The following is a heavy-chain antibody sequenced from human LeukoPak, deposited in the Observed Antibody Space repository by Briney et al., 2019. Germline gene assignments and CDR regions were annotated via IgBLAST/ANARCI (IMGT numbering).Heavy chain of an antibody. Sequence: ASVKVSCKASGYTFTGYYMHWVRQAPGQGLEWMGWINPNSGGTNYAQKFQGRVTMTRDTSISTAYMELSRLRSDDTAVYYCAKVAAAGNGPIDYWGQGTLVTVSS. V-gene: IGHV1-2*02. J-gene: IGHJ4*02. D-gene: IGHD6-13*01. CDR3: AKVAAAGNGPIDY. CDR2: INPNSGGT. CDR1: GYTFTGYY.